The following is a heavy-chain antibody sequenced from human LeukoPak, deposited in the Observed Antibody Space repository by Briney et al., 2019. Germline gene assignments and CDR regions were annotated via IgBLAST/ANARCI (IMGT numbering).Heavy chain of an antibody. CDR2: INWNSGNI. CDR1: GFTFDDSV. Sequence: GGSLRLSCAGAGFTFDDSVMHWVRQAPGKGLEWVSTINWNSGNIGYADSVKGRFTISRDNAKNSLFLQMNSLRTGDTALYYCAKGGHPTRYYYGMDVWGQGTTVTVSS. J-gene: IGHJ6*02. D-gene: IGHD2-15*01. V-gene: IGHV3-9*01. CDR3: AKGGHPTRYYYGMDV.